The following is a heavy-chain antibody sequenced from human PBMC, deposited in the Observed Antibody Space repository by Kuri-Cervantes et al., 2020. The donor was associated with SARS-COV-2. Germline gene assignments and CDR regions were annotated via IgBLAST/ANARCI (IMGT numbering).Heavy chain of an antibody. V-gene: IGHV4-34*01. D-gene: IGHD3-16*02. CDR3: ARCHYDYVWGSYRRPCYDY. CDR1: GGSFSGYY. Sequence: GSLRLSCAVYGGSFSGYYWSWIRQPPGKGLEWIGEINHSGSTNYNPSLKSRVTISVDTSKNQFSLKLSSVTAADTAVYYCARCHYDYVWGSYRRPCYDYWGQGTLVTVSS. J-gene: IGHJ4*02. CDR2: INHSGST.